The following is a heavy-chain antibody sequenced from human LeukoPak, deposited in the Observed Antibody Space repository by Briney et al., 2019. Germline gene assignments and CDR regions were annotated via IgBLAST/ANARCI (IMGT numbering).Heavy chain of an antibody. D-gene: IGHD3-10*01. Sequence: SETLSLTCAVYGGSFSGYYWNLIRRPPGKGLEWIGEINHSGSTNYNPSLKSRVTISVDTSKNQFSLKLSSMTAADTAMYYCARLTAGRGRFDYWGQGTLVTVSS. CDR3: ARLTAGRGRFDY. J-gene: IGHJ4*02. CDR1: GGSFSGYY. V-gene: IGHV4-34*01. CDR2: INHSGST.